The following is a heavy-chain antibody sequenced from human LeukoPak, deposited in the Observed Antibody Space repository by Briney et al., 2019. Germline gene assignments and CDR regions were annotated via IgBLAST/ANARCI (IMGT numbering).Heavy chain of an antibody. V-gene: IGHV3-33*06. CDR1: GFTFSTYG. D-gene: IGHD6-19*01. Sequence: GGSLRLSCAASGFTFSTYGMHWVRQAPGKGLEWVAVISYDGSKKYYADSVKGRFTISRDNSKNTLYLQMNSLRAEDTAAYYCAKDGTGYSSGWYSYYYYMDVWGKGTTVTVSS. CDR3: AKDGTGYSSGWYSYYYYMDV. J-gene: IGHJ6*03. CDR2: ISYDGSKK.